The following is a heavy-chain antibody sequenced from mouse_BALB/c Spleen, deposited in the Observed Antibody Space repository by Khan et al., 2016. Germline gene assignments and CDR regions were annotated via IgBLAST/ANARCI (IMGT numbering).Heavy chain of an antibody. J-gene: IGHJ2*01. CDR3: ARTLLRLYYLDY. V-gene: IGHV3-2*02. D-gene: IGHD1-2*01. Sequence: VQLKESGPGLVKPSQSLSLTCTVTGYSITSDYAWNWIRQFPGNKLEWMGYISYSDSTSYNPSLKSRISITRDTSKNQFFLQLNSVTTEDTATYYCARTLLRLYYLDYWGQGTTLTVSS. CDR2: ISYSDST. CDR1: GYSITSDYA.